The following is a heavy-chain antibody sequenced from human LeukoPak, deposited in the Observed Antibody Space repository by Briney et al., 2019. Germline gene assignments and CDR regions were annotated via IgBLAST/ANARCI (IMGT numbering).Heavy chain of an antibody. CDR2: ISPDSNYK. CDR1: GFTFSTYS. J-gene: IGHJ4*02. CDR3: VRGGYRGFDYEY. D-gene: IGHD5-12*01. Sequence: GGSLRLSCAASGFTFSTYSMNWLRLAPGKGLEWVSSISPDSNYKYYVDSVKGRFTISRGNAKSSLYLQMNSLRAEDTAVYYCVRGGYRGFDYEYWGQGTLVTVSS. V-gene: IGHV3-21*01.